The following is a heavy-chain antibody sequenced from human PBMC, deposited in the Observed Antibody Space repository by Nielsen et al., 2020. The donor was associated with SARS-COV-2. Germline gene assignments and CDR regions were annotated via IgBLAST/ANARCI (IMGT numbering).Heavy chain of an antibody. J-gene: IGHJ4*02. Sequence: GESLKISCAASGFTFSSYGMHWVRQVPGKGLEWVAVISYDGSNKYYADSVKGRFTISRDNSKNTLYLQMNSLRAEDTAVYYCARDRPTTYYYGSGSYHRVSFDYWGQGTLVTVSS. V-gene: IGHV3-30*03. CDR3: ARDRPTTYYYGSGSYHRVSFDY. D-gene: IGHD3-10*01. CDR1: GFTFSSYG. CDR2: ISYDGSNK.